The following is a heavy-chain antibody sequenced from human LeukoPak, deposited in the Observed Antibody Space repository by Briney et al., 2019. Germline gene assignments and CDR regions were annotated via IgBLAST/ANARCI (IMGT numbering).Heavy chain of an antibody. D-gene: IGHD1-1*01. CDR2: IGTDGSYI. Sequence: GGSLRLSCAASGFTFSSHNMNWVRQALMKGLEWVSSIGTDGSYIYYADSVQGRFTISRDNAKNSLYLQMNSLTAEDTAVYYCARKMKTGDRVGTFDIWGQGTMVTVSS. V-gene: IGHV3-21*01. CDR1: GFTFSSHN. CDR3: ARKMKTGDRVGTFDI. J-gene: IGHJ3*02.